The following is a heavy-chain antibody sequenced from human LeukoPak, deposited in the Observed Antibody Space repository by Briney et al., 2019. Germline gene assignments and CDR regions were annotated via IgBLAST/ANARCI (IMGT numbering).Heavy chain of an antibody. CDR2: IYTSGST. J-gene: IGHJ5*02. CDR3: ARDPPFWSEGWFDP. V-gene: IGHV4-4*07. CDR1: GGSISSYY. D-gene: IGHD3-3*01. Sequence: PSETLSLTCTVSGGSISSYYWSWIRQPAGKGLEWIGRIYTSGSTNYNPSLKSRVTFSVDTCNNQFALTLNPVTAAGPASVYCARDPPFWSEGWFDPWGQGTLVTVSS.